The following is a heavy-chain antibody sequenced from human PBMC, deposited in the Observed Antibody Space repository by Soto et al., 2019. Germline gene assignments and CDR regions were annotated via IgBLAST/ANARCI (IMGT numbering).Heavy chain of an antibody. CDR1: RFAIRNPNW. J-gene: IGHJ4*02. Sequence: SVILSLTCTFARFAIRNPNWWTWVRQTPGKGLEWIGEIYHTGNTNYNPSLRSRATISVDMSKRQFSLNVTSVTAADTAIYYCARDLTYWGQGTLVPVSS. CDR2: IYHTGNT. V-gene: IGHV4-4*02. CDR3: ARDLTY.